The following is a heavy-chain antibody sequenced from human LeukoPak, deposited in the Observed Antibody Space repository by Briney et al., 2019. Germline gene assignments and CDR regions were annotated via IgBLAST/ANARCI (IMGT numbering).Heavy chain of an antibody. J-gene: IGHJ4*02. CDR3: ARGGYGAYMG. V-gene: IGHV3-74*01. Sequence: GGSLRLSCAASGFTFNNFGMHWVRQAPGKGLVWVSGIKSDGAGTSYVDSVKGRFTISRDNAKNTLDLQMNSLRAEDTAVYYCARGGYGAYMGWGQGMLVTVSS. D-gene: IGHD4-17*01. CDR2: IKSDGAGT. CDR1: GFTFNNFG.